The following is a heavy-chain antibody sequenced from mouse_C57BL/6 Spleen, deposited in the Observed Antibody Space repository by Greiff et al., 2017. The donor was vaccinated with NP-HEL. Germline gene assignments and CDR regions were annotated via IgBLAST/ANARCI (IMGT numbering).Heavy chain of an antibody. D-gene: IGHD1-1*01. J-gene: IGHJ3*01. V-gene: IGHV1-9*01. CDR1: GYTFTGYW. Sequence: QVQLQQSGAELMQPGASVKLSCKATGYTFTGYWIEWVNQRPGHGLDWIGAILPGSGSTNYNEKFKGKATFTADTSSNTAYMQLSSLTTEDSAIYYCARWPRAGSSYVFAYWGQGTLVTVSA. CDR2: ILPGSGST. CDR3: ARWPRAGSSYVFAY.